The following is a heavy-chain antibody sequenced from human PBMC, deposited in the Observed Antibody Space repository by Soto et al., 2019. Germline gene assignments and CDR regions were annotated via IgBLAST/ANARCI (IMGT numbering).Heavy chain of an antibody. J-gene: IGHJ6*02. D-gene: IGHD6-19*01. V-gene: IGHV1-69*12. CDR3: ARVEAVAGLYNYRGLDV. Sequence: QVQLVQSGAEVKKPGSSVKVSCKVSGGTFSNYAIDWVRLAPGHGLEWMGGIVPIFGTTYYTQKFQGRATIIADDSTTTASLEMSSLRSEDTAIYYCARVEAVAGLYNYRGLDVWGQGTAVTVSS. CDR2: IVPIFGTT. CDR1: GGTFSNYA.